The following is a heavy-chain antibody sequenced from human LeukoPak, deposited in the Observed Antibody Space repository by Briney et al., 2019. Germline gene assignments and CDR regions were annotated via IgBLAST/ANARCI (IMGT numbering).Heavy chain of an antibody. D-gene: IGHD2-15*01. J-gene: IGHJ4*02. V-gene: IGHV3-23*01. CDR3: AKGRALEVVAAFNY. Sequence: GGSLRLSCAASGFTFSNYAMSWVRQAPGRGLEWVSTISGSGANTYYADSVKGRFTISRDNSRNTLYLQMNSLRADDTAIYYCAKGRALEVVAAFNYWGQGTVVTASS. CDR1: GFTFSNYA. CDR2: ISGSGANT.